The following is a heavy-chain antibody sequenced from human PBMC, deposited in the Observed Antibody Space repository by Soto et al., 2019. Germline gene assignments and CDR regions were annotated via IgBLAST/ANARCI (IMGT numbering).Heavy chain of an antibody. J-gene: IGHJ6*02. CDR3: AREGDVPYYYYGMDV. D-gene: IGHD2-21*02. CDR1: GYTFTRYG. CDR2: ISGYDGRT. V-gene: IGHV1-18*01. Sequence: QVHLVQSGAEVKKPGASVKVSCKTSGYTFTRYGISWVRQAPGQGLEGMGWISGYDGRTNFAQKVQDRVTMTTDKSTSTVYMELRSLSSDDTAVYYCAREGDVPYYYYGMDVWGQGTTVTVSS.